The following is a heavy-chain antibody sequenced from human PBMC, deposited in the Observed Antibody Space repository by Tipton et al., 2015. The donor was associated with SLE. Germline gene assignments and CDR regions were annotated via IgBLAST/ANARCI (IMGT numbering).Heavy chain of an antibody. D-gene: IGHD2-8*01. CDR2: VYYSGGT. CDR1: GGSISSYY. J-gene: IGHJ4*02. V-gene: IGHV4-59*01. Sequence: TLSLTCTVYGGSISSYYWSWIRQPPGKGLEWLGYVYYSGGTNYNPSLKSRVTISVDTSKNQFSLRLTSVTAADTAVYYCVRLRSKVLIDYWGQGTLVTVSS. CDR3: VRLRSKVLIDY.